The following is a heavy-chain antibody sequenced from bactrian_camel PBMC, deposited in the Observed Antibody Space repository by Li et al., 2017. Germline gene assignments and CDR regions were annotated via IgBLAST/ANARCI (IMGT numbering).Heavy chain of an antibody. Sequence: DVQLVESGGGLVQPGGSLRLACVASGFAFSVTAMSWVRRAPGKGLEWVSSTNDAGGITYYEDSVKGRFTISRDNAKNTVYLQLNSLKSEDTALYYCTTPRGGRYYRLGFGYWGQGTQVTVS. D-gene: IGHD2*01. V-gene: IGHV3S40*01. CDR3: TTPRGGRYYRLGFGY. CDR1: GFAFSVTA. CDR2: TNDAGGIT. J-gene: IGHJ6*01.